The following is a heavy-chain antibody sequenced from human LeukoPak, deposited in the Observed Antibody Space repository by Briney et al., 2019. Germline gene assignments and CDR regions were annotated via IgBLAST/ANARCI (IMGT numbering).Heavy chain of an antibody. CDR2: ITGGAENT. CDR1: GFTFSGYA. CDR3: AKVLSGSQDY. Sequence: RGSLRLSCAASGFTFSGYAMSWVRQAPGKGLKWLSTITGGAENTYYADSVKGRFTISRDNSKNTVYLQMNSLRAEDTAVYYCAKVLSGSQDYWGQGTLVTVFS. V-gene: IGHV3-23*01. D-gene: IGHD1-26*01. J-gene: IGHJ4*02.